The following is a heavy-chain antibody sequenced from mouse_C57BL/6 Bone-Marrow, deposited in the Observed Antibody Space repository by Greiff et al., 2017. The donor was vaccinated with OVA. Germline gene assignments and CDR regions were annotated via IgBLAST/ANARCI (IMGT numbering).Heavy chain of an antibody. D-gene: IGHD1-1*01. CDR2: INPYNGGT. Sequence: VQLQQSGPVLVKPGASVKMSCTASGYTFTDYYMNWVKQSHGKSLEWIGVINPYNGGTSYTQKFKGKATLTVDKSSSTAYMELNRLTAEDSAVYYSARDYGSSYWYFDVWGTGTTVTVSS. CDR3: ARDYGSSYWYFDV. CDR1: GYTFTDYY. V-gene: IGHV1-19*01. J-gene: IGHJ1*03.